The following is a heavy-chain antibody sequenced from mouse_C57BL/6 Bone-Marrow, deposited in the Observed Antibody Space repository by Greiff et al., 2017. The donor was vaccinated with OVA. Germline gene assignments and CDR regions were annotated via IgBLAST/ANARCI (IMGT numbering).Heavy chain of an antibody. CDR3: ARYSNCVDWYFDV. Sequence: EVKLMESGPGLAKPSQTLSLTCSVTGYSITSDYWNWIRKLPGNKLEYMGYISYSGSTYYNPSLKSRISITRDTSKDQYYLQLNSVTTEDTATYYCARYSNCVDWYFDVWGTGTTVTVSS. CDR2: ISYSGST. J-gene: IGHJ1*03. D-gene: IGHD2-5*01. CDR1: GYSITSDY. V-gene: IGHV3-8*01.